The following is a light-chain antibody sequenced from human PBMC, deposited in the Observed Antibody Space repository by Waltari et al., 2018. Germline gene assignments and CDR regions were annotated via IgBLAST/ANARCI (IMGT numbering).Light chain of an antibody. CDR3: QQHSRWPLT. Sequence: EIVLTQSPVPLSLSPGERATLSCRASQSIGTSLGWYQQKPGQAPRLLIYGASNRATGIPVRFSGSGYGTDFTLTISTLETEDFAVYYCQQHSRWPLTFGGGTKVEI. CDR1: QSIGTS. CDR2: GAS. V-gene: IGKV3-11*01. J-gene: IGKJ4*01.